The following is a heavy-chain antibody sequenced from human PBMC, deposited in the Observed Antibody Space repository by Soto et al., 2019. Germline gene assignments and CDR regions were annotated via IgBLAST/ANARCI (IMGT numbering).Heavy chain of an antibody. D-gene: IGHD2-2*01. J-gene: IGHJ4*02. CDR1: GFTFSSYA. CDR2: ISGSGGST. Sequence: EVQLLESGGGLVQPGGSLRLSCAASGFTFSSYAMSWVRQAPGKGLEWVSAISGSGGSTYYADSVKGRFTISRDNSKNTLYLQMNSLRAEDTSVYYCAKGLVVVVPPATHFDYWGQGTLVTVSS. CDR3: AKGLVVVVPPATHFDY. V-gene: IGHV3-23*01.